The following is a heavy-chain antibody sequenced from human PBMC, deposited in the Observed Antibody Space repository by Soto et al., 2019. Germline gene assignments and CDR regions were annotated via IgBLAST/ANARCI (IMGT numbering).Heavy chain of an antibody. CDR3: VQDRYYDSSGYYPPY. D-gene: IGHD3-22*01. CDR2: ISYDGRDI. CDR1: GFIFSTYG. J-gene: IGHJ4*02. V-gene: IGHV3-30*18. Sequence: QVQLVESGGGVVQPGRSLRLSCAASGFIFSTYGMHWVRQAPGKGLEWVAVISYDGRDILYADSVKGRFTISRADSKNTLYLQMNSLRAEDTAMYYCVQDRYYDSSGYYPPYWGQGTLVTVSS.